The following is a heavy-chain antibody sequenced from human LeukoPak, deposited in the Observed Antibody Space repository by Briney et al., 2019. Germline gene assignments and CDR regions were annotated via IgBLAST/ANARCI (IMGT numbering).Heavy chain of an antibody. CDR1: GFTFSSYA. CDR2: ISGSGGST. V-gene: IGHV3-23*01. CDR3: AKAQAVAGGRWFDP. J-gene: IGHJ5*02. D-gene: IGHD6-19*01. Sequence: GGSLRLSCAASGFTFSSYAMSWVRQAPGKGLEWVSAISGSGGSTYYADSVKGRFTISRDNSKNTLYLQMNNLRAEDTAVYYCAKAQAVAGGRWFDPWGQGTLVTVSS.